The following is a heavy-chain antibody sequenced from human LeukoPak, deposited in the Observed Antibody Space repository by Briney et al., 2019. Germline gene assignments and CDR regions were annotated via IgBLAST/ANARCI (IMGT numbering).Heavy chain of an antibody. CDR1: GYTFTSYD. CDR3: ARMGPYSNWQLDY. CDR2: MNPNSGNT. J-gene: IGHJ4*02. V-gene: IGHV1-8*01. D-gene: IGHD4-11*01. Sequence: ASVKVSCKASGYTFTSYDINWVRQATGQGLEWMGWMNPNSGNTGYAQKFQGRVTMTRDTSTSTVYMELSSLRSEDTAVYYCARMGPYSNWQLDYWGQGTLVTVSS.